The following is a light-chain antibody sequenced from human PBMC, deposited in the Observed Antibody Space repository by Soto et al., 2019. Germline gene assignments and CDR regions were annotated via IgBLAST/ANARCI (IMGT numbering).Light chain of an antibody. Sequence: DIQMTQSLSSLSASVGDRVTITCQASQAINNSLNWYQPRPGEAPKLLVYDASILEAGVPSRFSGREFGTTFTRTISILQPEDLATYFSQQFEKLPLAFGGGTKLELK. V-gene: IGKV1-33*01. CDR3: QQFEKLPLA. CDR1: QAINNS. J-gene: IGKJ4*01. CDR2: DAS.